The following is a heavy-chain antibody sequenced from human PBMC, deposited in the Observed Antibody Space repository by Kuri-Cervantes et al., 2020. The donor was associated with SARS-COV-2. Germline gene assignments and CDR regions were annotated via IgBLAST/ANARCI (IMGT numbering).Heavy chain of an antibody. D-gene: IGHD1-26*01. CDR3: ARGGGSYPYYYYYMDV. V-gene: IGHV4-59*12. CDR2: IYHSGST. Sequence: SETLSLTCTVSGGSISSYYWSWIRQPPGKGLEWIGYIYHSGSTYYNPSLKSRVTISVDRSKNQFSLKLSSVTAADTAVYYCARGGGSYPYYYYYMDVWGKGTTVTVSS. CDR1: GGSISSYY. J-gene: IGHJ6*03.